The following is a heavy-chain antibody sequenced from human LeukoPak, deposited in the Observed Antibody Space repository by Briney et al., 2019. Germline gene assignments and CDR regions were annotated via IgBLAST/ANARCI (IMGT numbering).Heavy chain of an antibody. CDR1: GFTFSSYG. CDR2: ISYDGSNK. J-gene: IGHJ6*03. D-gene: IGHD6-13*01. Sequence: PGGSLRLSCAASGFTFSSYGMHWVRQAPGKGLEWVAVISYDGSNKYYADSVKGRFTISRDNSKNTLYLQMNSLRAEDTAVYYCAKDPGYSSSWYGVYYYYYYMDVWGKGTTVTISS. V-gene: IGHV3-30*18. CDR3: AKDPGYSSSWYGVYYYYYYMDV.